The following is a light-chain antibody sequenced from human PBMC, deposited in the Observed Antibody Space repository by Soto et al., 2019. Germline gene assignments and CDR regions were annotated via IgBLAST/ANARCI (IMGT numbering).Light chain of an antibody. CDR3: SSYTTTSTLWV. J-gene: IGLJ3*02. CDR2: EVS. CDR1: NSDVGAYNY. V-gene: IGLV2-14*01. Sequence: QSVLTQPASVSGSPGQSITISCTGTNSDVGAYNYVSWYQQHPGKAPKLMIFEVSDRPSGVSNRFSGSKSGNTASLTISGLQAGDEADYFCSSYTTTSTLWVFGGGTKLTVL.